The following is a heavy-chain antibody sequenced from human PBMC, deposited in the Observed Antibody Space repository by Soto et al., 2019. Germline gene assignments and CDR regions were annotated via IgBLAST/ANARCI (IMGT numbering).Heavy chain of an antibody. V-gene: IGHV4-59*08. CDR1: GGSINNNY. D-gene: IGHD2-21*01. J-gene: IGHJ4*02. CDR3: ARLITGAYSDY. Sequence: SETLSLTCTVSGGSINNNYWIWIRQPPGKGLEWIGYVYSTGSTNSSPSLKTRVTISVDTSKNQFSLNLSSVTAADTAVYYCARLITGAYSDYWGQGTLVTVSS. CDR2: VYSTGST.